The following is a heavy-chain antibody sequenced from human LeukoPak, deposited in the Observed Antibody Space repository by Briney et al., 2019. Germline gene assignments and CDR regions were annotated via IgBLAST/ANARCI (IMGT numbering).Heavy chain of an antibody. CDR3: AKDMYGDFGGVDY. V-gene: IGHV3-23*03. J-gene: IGHJ4*02. D-gene: IGHD4-17*01. CDR2: IFNGGTST. Sequence: GGSLRLSCAASGFTFSTYAMTWVRQAPGKGLGWVSVIFNGGTSTYCADSVKGRFTISRDNSKNTLHLQMSSLRAEDTAVYYCAKDMYGDFGGVDYWGQGTLVTVSS. CDR1: GFTFSTYA.